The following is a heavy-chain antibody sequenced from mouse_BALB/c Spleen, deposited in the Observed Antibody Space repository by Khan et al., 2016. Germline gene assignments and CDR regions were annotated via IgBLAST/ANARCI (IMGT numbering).Heavy chain of an antibody. Sequence: EVQLQESGGGLVQPGGSLKLSCAASGFDFSRYWMSWVRQTPGKGLEWIGEINPDSSTINYTPSLKDKFIISRDNVKNTLYLQMSKVRSEDTALYYCASIHYYYWYFDVWCAGTTVTVSS. CDR2: INPDSSTI. CDR1: GFDFSRYW. CDR3: ASIHYYYWYFDV. V-gene: IGHV4-1*02. J-gene: IGHJ1*01. D-gene: IGHD1-2*01.